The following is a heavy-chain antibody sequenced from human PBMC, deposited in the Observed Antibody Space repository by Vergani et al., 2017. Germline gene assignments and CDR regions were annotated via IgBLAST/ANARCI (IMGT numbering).Heavy chain of an antibody. Sequence: QVQLVESGGGVVQPGRSLRLSCAASGFTFSSYAMHWVRQAPGKGLEWVAVISYDGSNKYYADSVKGRFTISRDNSKNTLYLQMNSLRAEDTALYYCAKDPYGDHKGPFDYWGQGTLVTVSS. J-gene: IGHJ4*02. V-gene: IGHV3-30-3*01. CDR2: ISYDGSNK. CDR1: GFTFSSYA. D-gene: IGHD4-17*01. CDR3: AKDPYGDHKGPFDY.